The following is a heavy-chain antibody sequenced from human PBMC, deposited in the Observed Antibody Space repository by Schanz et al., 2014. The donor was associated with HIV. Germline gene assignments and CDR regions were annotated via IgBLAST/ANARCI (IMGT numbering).Heavy chain of an antibody. CDR1: GYSFSSYG. CDR2: ISVYHNKT. D-gene: IGHD6-13*01. Sequence: QVHLVQSGAEVKKSGASVKVSCKASGYSFSSYGLSWVRQAPGQGLEWMGWISVYHNKTNYAQKLQGRVTMTTDTSTSTAYMEMTSLRSDDTAVYYCARKGPIAAIDCSLDPWGQGTLVTVSS. V-gene: IGHV1-18*01. J-gene: IGHJ5*02. CDR3: ARKGPIAAIDCSLDP.